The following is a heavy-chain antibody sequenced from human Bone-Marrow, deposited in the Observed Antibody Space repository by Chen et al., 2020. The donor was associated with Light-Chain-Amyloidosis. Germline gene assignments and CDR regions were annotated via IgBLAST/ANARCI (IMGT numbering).Heavy chain of an antibody. J-gene: IGHJ4*02. CDR2: SYPDDSDC. Sequence: EVQLEQSGPEVKKPGESLKISCKGSGYTFPNYWIGWVRQMPGKGLEWMGGSYPDDSDCRYSPSIEGQVTMPAHNSITSACLQWRGLTASDTAMYYCARRRDGYNFAYSGQLTLVTVPS. V-gene: IGHV5-51*01. CDR1: GYTFPNYW. CDR3: ARRRDGYNFAY. D-gene: IGHD5-12*01.